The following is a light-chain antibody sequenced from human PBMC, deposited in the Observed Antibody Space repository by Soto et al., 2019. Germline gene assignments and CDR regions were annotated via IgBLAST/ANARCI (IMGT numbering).Light chain of an antibody. V-gene: IGKV3-20*01. J-gene: IGKJ4*01. Sequence: VLSQSPGRLSLFSGEKANLSCRASQSVPSTYFACYQQKAGQPPRLLIAGTSNRATGIPDGFSGSGSGRDFTLTISRLEPEDVAVYYCQQYGSSLTCGGGTKGDIK. CDR2: GTS. CDR3: QQYGSSLT. CDR1: QSVPSTY.